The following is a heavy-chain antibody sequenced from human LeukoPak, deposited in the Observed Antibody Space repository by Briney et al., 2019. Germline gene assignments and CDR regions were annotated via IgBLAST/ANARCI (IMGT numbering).Heavy chain of an antibody. Sequence: GGSPRLSCAASGFTFSSYGMHWVRQAPGKGLEWVAVISYDGSNKYYADSVKGRFTISRDNSKNTLYLQMNSLRAEDTAGYYCATRGYSYGYSLSGYMDVWGKGATVTVSS. CDR3: ATRGYSYGYSLSGYMDV. D-gene: IGHD5-18*01. CDR1: GFTFSSYG. J-gene: IGHJ6*03. V-gene: IGHV3-30*03. CDR2: ISYDGSNK.